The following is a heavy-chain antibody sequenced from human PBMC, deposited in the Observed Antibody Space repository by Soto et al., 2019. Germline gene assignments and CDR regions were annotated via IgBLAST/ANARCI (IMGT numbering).Heavy chain of an antibody. V-gene: IGHV1-69*01. J-gene: IGHJ4*02. Sequence: QVQLVQSGAEVKKPGSSVKVSCKASGGTFSSYAISWVRQAPGQGLEWMGGIIPIFCTANYAQKFEGRVTITADESTTTAYMELSRLRSEDTAVYYCERGPSRRGSSSGHHWNRLYFWGQGTLVTVSS. D-gene: IGHD5-18*01. CDR2: IIPIFCTA. CDR1: GGTFSSYA. CDR3: ERGPSRRGSSSGHHWNRLYF.